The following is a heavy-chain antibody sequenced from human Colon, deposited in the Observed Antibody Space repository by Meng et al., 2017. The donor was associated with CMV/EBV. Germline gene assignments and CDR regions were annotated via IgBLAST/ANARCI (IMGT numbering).Heavy chain of an antibody. Sequence: VQLQESGPGLVKPSETLSLSCTVSGGSISSYYWSWIRQSAGKGLEWIGRIYPSGFPKYKPSLESRVTMSADTSKNQISLKLTSVTAADTAVYYCARAQYTYGYWIFDYWGQGTLVTVSS. CDR1: GGSISSYY. CDR3: ARAQYTYGYWIFDY. D-gene: IGHD5-18*01. CDR2: IYPSGFP. J-gene: IGHJ4*02. V-gene: IGHV4-4*07.